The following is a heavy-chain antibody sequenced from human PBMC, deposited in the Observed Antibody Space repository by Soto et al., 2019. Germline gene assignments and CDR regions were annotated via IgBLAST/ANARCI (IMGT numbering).Heavy chain of an antibody. CDR2: ISVYDGNT. J-gene: IGHJ4*02. V-gene: IGHV1-18*04. CDR3: ARDSPLDY. CDR1: GYTFASYG. Sequence: QVQLVQSGAEVKKPGASVKVSCKTSGYTFASYGISWVRQGPGQGFEWMGWISVYDGNTKYAPKLHGRVTITTDRSTSTAYMELRSLRSDDTAVYYCARDSPLDYWGQGTLVTVSS.